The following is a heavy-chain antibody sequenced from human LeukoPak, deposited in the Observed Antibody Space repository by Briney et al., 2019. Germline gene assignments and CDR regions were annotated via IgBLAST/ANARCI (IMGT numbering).Heavy chain of an antibody. D-gene: IGHD3-10*02. CDR2: IKQDGSEK. Sequence: GGSLRLSCAASGSTFSSYAMSWVRRAPGKGLEWVANIKQDGSEKYYVDSVKGRFTISRDNAKNSLYLQMNSLRAEDTAVYYCARNHEGLFVPHGYWGQGTLVTVSS. V-gene: IGHV3-7*04. J-gene: IGHJ4*02. CDR3: ARNHEGLFVPHGY. CDR1: GSTFSSYA.